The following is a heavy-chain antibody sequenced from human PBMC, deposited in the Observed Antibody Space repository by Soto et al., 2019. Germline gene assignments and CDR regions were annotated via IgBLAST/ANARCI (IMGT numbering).Heavy chain of an antibody. V-gene: IGHV3-30-3*01. CDR2: ISYDGSNK. CDR1: GFTFSSYA. D-gene: IGHD3-16*01. J-gene: IGHJ4*02. CDR3: ARGRGGTVDY. Sequence: QVQLVESGGGVVQPGRSLRLSCAASGFTFSSYAMHWVRQAPGKGLEWVAVISYDGSNKYYADSVKGRFTISRDNSKNTLYLQMNSLRAEDTAVYYCARGRGGTVDYWGQGTLVTVSS.